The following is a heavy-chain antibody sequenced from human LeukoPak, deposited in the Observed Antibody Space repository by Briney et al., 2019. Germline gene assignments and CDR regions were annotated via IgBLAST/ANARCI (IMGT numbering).Heavy chain of an antibody. V-gene: IGHV3-20*04. CDR3: ARDRSMHYDFRSGWGYYYYYMDV. CDR1: GFTFDDYG. D-gene: IGHD3-3*01. CDR2: INWNGGST. J-gene: IGHJ6*03. Sequence: TGGSLRLSCAASGFTFDDYGMSWVRQAPGKGLEWVSGINWNGGSTGYADSVKGRFTISRENAKNSLYLQMNSLRAEDTALYYCARDRSMHYDFRSGWGYYYYYMDVWGKGTTVTVSS.